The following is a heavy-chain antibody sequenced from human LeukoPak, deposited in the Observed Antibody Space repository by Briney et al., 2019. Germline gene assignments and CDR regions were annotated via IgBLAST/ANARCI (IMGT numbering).Heavy chain of an antibody. J-gene: IGHJ4*02. Sequence: GGYLRLSCAASGFTFSSYSMNWVRQAPGKGLEWVSSISSSSSYIYYADSVKGRFTISRDNAKNSLYLQMNSLRAEDTALYYCARDVQVATIYPLDYWGQGTLVTVSS. CDR2: ISSSSSYI. D-gene: IGHD5-12*01. V-gene: IGHV3-21*01. CDR1: GFTFSSYS. CDR3: ARDVQVATIYPLDY.